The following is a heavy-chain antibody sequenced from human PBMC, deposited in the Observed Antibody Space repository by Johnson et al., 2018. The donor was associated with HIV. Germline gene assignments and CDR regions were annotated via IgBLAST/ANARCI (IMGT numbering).Heavy chain of an antibody. CDR2: FYSGGSA. CDR1: GFTFDDYS. J-gene: IGHJ3*01. D-gene: IGHD6-19*01. V-gene: IGHV3-66*01. CDR3: AREGVAVAGTPDAFDL. Sequence: VQLVESGGGLVHPGRSLRLSCAASGFTFDDYSMHWVRQAPGKGLEWVSVFYSGGSAFYADSVKGRFILSRDNSKNTLFLQMNSLRAEDTAVYYCAREGVAVAGTPDAFDLWGQGTMVIVSS.